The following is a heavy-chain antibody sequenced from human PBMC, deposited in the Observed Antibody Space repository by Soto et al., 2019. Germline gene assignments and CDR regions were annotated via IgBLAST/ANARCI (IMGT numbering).Heavy chain of an antibody. Sequence: KPSETLSLTCAVYGGSFSGYYWSWIRQPPGKGLEWIGEINHSGSTNYNPSLKSRVTISVDTSKNQFSLKLSSVTAADTAVYYCARGGIAVAGTGPYFDYWGQGTLVTVSS. D-gene: IGHD6-19*01. CDR3: ARGGIAVAGTGPYFDY. CDR2: INHSGST. J-gene: IGHJ4*02. CDR1: GGSFSGYY. V-gene: IGHV4-34*01.